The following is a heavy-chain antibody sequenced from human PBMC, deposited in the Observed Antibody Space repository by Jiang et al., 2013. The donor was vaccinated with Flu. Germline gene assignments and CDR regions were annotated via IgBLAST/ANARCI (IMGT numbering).Heavy chain of an antibody. CDR2: IWYDGSNK. CDR1: GFTFSSYG. D-gene: IGHD3-22*01. CDR3: AREETYYYDSSGYPDY. J-gene: IGHJ4*02. Sequence: RLSCAASGFTFSSYGMHWVRQAPGKGLEWVAVIWYDGSNKYYADSVKGRFTISRDNSKNTLYLQMNSLRAEDTAVYYCAREETYYYDSSGYPDYWGQGTLVTVSS. V-gene: IGHV3-33*01.